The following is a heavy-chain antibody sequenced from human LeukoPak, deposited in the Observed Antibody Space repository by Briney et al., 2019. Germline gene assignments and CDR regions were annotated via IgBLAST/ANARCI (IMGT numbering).Heavy chain of an antibody. CDR2: IIPIFGTA. J-gene: IGHJ6*03. CDR3: ARVTVVPATMDYYYYYMDV. CDR1: GGTFSSSA. Sequence: GASVKVSCKASGGTFSSSAISWVRQAPGQGLEWMGGIIPIFGTANYAQKFQGRVTITTDESTSTAYMELSSLRSEDTAVYYCARVTVVPATMDYYYYYMDVWGKGTTVTVSS. V-gene: IGHV1-69*05. D-gene: IGHD2-2*01.